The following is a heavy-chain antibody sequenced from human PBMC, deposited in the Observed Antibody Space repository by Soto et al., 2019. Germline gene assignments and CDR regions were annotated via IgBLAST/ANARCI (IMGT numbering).Heavy chain of an antibody. J-gene: IGHJ6*02. D-gene: IGHD6-6*01. V-gene: IGHV3-30*18. CDR2: ITYEGRKN. CDR1: GFTFKSFG. CDR3: AKDRGAVRLAGLGYRYYGMDV. Sequence: QAQLVESGGGVVQPGRSLRLSCTASGFTFKSFGMHWVRQAPGKGLEWMAVITYEGRKNYYADSVKGRFTISRDNSKNTLYLQMSSLRADDTAVYYCAKDRGAVRLAGLGYRYYGMDVWGQGTTVVVSS.